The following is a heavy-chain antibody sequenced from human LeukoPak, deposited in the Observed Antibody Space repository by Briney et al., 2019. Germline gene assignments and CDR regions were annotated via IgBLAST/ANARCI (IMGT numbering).Heavy chain of an antibody. CDR3: ARGYFAFDI. J-gene: IGHJ3*02. V-gene: IGHV4-34*01. CDR1: GGSFSGYY. Sequence: SETLSLACAVYGGSFSGYYWSWIRQPPGKGLEWIGEINHSGSTNYNPSLKSRVTISVDTSKNQFSLKLSSVTAADTAVYYCARGYFAFDIWGQGTMVTVSS. D-gene: IGHD3-10*01. CDR2: INHSGST.